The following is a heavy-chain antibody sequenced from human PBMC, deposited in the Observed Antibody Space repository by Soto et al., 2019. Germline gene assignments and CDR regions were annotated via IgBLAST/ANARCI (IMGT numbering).Heavy chain of an antibody. Sequence: AASVKVSCKASGYTFTSYGISWVRQAPGQGLEWMGWTSAYNGNTNYAQKLQGRVTMTTDTSTSTAYMELRSLRSDDTAVYYCARGIEWLVRFDYYYGMDVWGQGTTVTVSS. CDR1: GYTFTSYG. CDR2: TSAYNGNT. J-gene: IGHJ6*02. D-gene: IGHD6-19*01. CDR3: ARGIEWLVRFDYYYGMDV. V-gene: IGHV1-18*01.